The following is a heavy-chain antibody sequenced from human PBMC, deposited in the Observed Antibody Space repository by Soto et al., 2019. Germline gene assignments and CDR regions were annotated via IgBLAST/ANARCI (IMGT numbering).Heavy chain of an antibody. Sequence: GGSLRLFCAASGFTFSSYWMSWVRQAPGKGLEWVANIKQDGSEKYYVDSVKGRFTISRDNAKNSLYLQMNSLRAEDTAVYYCAKDLGDSSGYYYGMDVWGQGTTVTVSS. CDR2: IKQDGSEK. J-gene: IGHJ6*02. CDR3: AKDLGDSSGYYYGMDV. D-gene: IGHD3-22*01. CDR1: GFTFSSYW. V-gene: IGHV3-7*03.